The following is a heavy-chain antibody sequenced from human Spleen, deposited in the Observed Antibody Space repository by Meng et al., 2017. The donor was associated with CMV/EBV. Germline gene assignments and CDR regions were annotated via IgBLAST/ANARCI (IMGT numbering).Heavy chain of an antibody. J-gene: IGHJ4*02. CDR3: ARGSSERRDTYYYDSSAYLW. D-gene: IGHD3-22*01. CDR2: IYHYGST. CDR1: FNDYY. Sequence: FNDYYWSRSRQPPGKGLVWIGEIYHYGSTNYSPSLKCRVTISVYTSRTQFSLKLNSVTAADTAVYYCARGSSERRDTYYYDSSAYLWWGQGTLVTVSS. V-gene: IGHV4-34*01.